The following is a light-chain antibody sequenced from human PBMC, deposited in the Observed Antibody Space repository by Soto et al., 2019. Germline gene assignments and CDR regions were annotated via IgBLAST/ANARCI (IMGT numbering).Light chain of an antibody. V-gene: IGLV2-14*03. CDR2: DVS. CDR1: SSDVGAYTF. J-gene: IGLJ1*01. CDR3: SSYISSSTHV. Sequence: QSALTQPASVSGSPGQSITISCTGTSSDVGAYTFVSWYQQHPDKVPKLMIFDVSSRPSGVSDRFSGSKSGNTASLTISGLQPEDEADYYCSSYISSSTHVFGSGTKLTVL.